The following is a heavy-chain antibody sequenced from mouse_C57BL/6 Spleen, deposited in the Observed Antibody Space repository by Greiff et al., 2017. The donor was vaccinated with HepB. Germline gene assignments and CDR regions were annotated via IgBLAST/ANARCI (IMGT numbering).Heavy chain of an antibody. J-gene: IGHJ2*01. Sequence: VQLQQPGAELVKPGASVKLSCKASGYTFTSYWMHWVKQRPGQGLEWIGMIHPNSGSTNYNEKFKSKATLTVDKSSSTAYMQLSSLTSEDSAVYYFARILVVATGERCWGQGTTLTVSS. V-gene: IGHV1-64*01. CDR3: ARILVVATGERC. CDR2: IHPNSGST. D-gene: IGHD1-1*01. CDR1: GYTFTSYW.